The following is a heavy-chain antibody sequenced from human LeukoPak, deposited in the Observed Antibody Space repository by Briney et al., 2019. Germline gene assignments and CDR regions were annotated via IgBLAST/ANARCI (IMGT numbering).Heavy chain of an antibody. CDR3: ARGRALITKVRGARTNWFAP. J-gene: IGHJ5*02. V-gene: IGHV4-34*01. Sequence: KTSETLSLTCAVYGGSFSGYYWSWIRQPPGEGLEWIGEIKHSGRTNYNPPLKSRVTISVDTSKNQFSLKLSSVTAADAAVYYCARGRALITKVRGARTNWFAPGGQGTL. CDR1: GGSFSGYY. CDR2: IKHSGRT. D-gene: IGHD3-10*01.